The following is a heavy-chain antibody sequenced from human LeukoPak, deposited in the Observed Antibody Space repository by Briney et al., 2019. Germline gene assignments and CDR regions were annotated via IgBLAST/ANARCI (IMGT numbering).Heavy chain of an antibody. D-gene: IGHD3-16*01. CDR3: ARGGSRRLSPVDY. Sequence: PGGSLRLSCAASGYTFTSYWMTWVRQAPGKGLEWVSHIKQDGNEKYYVDSVKGRFTISKDNAKNSLYLQMNSLRTEDTAVYYCARGGSRRLSPVDYRGQGILVTVSS. CDR1: GYTFTSYW. CDR2: IKQDGNEK. V-gene: IGHV3-7*01. J-gene: IGHJ4*02.